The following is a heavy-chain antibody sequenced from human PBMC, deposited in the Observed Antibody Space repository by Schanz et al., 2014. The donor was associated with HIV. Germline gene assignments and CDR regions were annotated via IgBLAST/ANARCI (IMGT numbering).Heavy chain of an antibody. Sequence: EVQLLESGGGLVQPGGSLRLSCAASGFTFSSYAMSWVRQAPGKGLEWVSAISGSGGSTYYADSVKGRFTISRDNSKNTLYLQMNSLRAEDTAVYYCARGPVAVAYTESYGMDVWGQGTTVTVSS. CDR2: ISGSGGST. V-gene: IGHV3-23*01. CDR3: ARGPVAVAYTESYGMDV. D-gene: IGHD6-19*01. CDR1: GFTFSSYA. J-gene: IGHJ6*02.